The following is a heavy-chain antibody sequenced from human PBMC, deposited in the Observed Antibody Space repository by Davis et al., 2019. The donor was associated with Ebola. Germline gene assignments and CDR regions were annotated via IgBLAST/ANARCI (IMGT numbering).Heavy chain of an antibody. V-gene: IGHV1-18*01. J-gene: IGHJ4*02. CDR3: ARDRKFLEWLSPFDY. Sequence: ASVKVSCKASGYTFTSYGISWVRQAPGQGLEWMGWISAYNGNTNYAQKLQGRVTMTTDTSTSTAYMELRSLRSDDTAVYYCARDRKFLEWLSPFDYWGQGTLVTVSS. CDR2: ISAYNGNT. D-gene: IGHD3-3*01. CDR1: GYTFTSYG.